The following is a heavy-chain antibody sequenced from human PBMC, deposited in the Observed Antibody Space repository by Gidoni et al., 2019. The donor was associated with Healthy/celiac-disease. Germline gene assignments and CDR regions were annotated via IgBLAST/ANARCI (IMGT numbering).Heavy chain of an antibody. D-gene: IGHD3-3*01. CDR2: INHSGST. Sequence: QVQLQQWGAGLLKPSETLSLTCAVYGGSFSGYYWSWIRQPPGKGLEWIGEINHSGSTNYNPSLKSRVTISVDTSKNQFSLKLSSVTAADTAVYYCARRATIFGVVRSGHFDYWGQGTLVTVSS. CDR1: GGSFSGYY. CDR3: ARRATIFGVVRSGHFDY. J-gene: IGHJ4*02. V-gene: IGHV4-34*01.